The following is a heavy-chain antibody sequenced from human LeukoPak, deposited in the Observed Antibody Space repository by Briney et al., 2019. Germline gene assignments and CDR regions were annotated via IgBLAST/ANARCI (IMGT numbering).Heavy chain of an antibody. CDR1: GGSFSGYY. CDR2: INHSGST. CDR3: ARPELEQGAFDI. Sequence: PSETLSLTCAVYGGSFSGYYWSWIRQPPGKGLEWIGEINHSGSTNYNPSLKSRVTIPVDTSKNQFSLKLSSVTAADTAVYYCARPELEQGAFDIWGQGTMVTVSS. D-gene: IGHD1/OR15-1a*01. J-gene: IGHJ3*02. V-gene: IGHV4-34*01.